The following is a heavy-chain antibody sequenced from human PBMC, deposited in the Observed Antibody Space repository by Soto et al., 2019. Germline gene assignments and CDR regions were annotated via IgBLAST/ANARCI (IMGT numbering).Heavy chain of an antibody. Sequence: EVQLVESGGGLVQPGGSLRLSCVGSGLTFSGNTMNWVRQAPGKGLEWVSYITSSSSNMYYADSVKGRFTISRDNARNSLYLQMNSLSDEDTAVYYCVRAFDPWGQGTLVTVSS. CDR1: GLTFSGNT. J-gene: IGHJ5*02. V-gene: IGHV3-48*02. CDR2: ITSSSSNM. CDR3: VRAFDP.